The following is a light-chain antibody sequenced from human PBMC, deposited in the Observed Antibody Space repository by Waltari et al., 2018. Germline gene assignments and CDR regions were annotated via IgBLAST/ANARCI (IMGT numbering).Light chain of an antibody. CDR3: QQSYSTLSWT. CDR1: QSVSDW. V-gene: IGKV1-5*01. CDR2: DVS. Sequence: DIQMTQSPSTLSASVGDRVTITCRASQSVSDWLAWYQQKPGKAPELLIFDVSTLKSGVPSRFSGRGSGTEFTLTISSLQPDDFATYYCQQSYSTLSWTFGQGTKVEMK. J-gene: IGKJ1*01.